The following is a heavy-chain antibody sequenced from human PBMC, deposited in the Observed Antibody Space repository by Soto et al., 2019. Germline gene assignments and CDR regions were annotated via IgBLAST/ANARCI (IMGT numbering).Heavy chain of an antibody. Sequence: EVQLVESGGGLVQPGGSVRLSCAASKFTITSYWMHWVRQAPGKGLVWVSRINSDGSSISYADAVKGRFTISRDNAKNTLYLQMNSLRVEDTAVYYCARVVRHGYVLRGMDVWGQGTTFTVFS. CDR2: INSDGSSI. V-gene: IGHV3-74*01. CDR3: ARVVRHGYVLRGMDV. D-gene: IGHD3-16*01. J-gene: IGHJ6*02. CDR1: KFTITSYW.